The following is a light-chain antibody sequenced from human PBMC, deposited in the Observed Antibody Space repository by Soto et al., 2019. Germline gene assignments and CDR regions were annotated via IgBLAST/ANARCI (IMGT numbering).Light chain of an antibody. CDR3: MQSIQVPIT. Sequence: DVVMTQSPLSLPVTLGQPASISCRSSQSLVYSDGFTYLNWFQQRPGQSPRRLIYKVSNRDSGVQHRFSGRGSGTDFTLKISRVEAEDVGVYYCMQSIQVPITFGQAPPPGIK. V-gene: IGKV2-30*01. CDR1: QSLVYSDGFTY. J-gene: IGKJ5*01. CDR2: KVS.